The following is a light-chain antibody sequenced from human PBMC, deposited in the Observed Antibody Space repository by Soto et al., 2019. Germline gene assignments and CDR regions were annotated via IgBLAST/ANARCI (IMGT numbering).Light chain of an antibody. J-gene: IGLJ1*01. CDR1: SSDVGGYNY. V-gene: IGLV2-14*01. CDR2: EVS. CDR3: SSYTSSNTLAYV. Sequence: QSALTQPASVSGSPGQSITISCAGTSSDVGGYNYVSWYQQHPGKAPKLIIYEVSNRPSGVSSRFSGSKSGNTASLTISGLQAEDEVDYYRSSYTSSNTLAYVFGTGTKLTVL.